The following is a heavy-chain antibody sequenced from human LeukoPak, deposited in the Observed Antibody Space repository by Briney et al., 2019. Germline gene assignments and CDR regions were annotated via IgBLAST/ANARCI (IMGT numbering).Heavy chain of an antibody. D-gene: IGHD6-13*01. CDR1: GGSFSGYY. J-gene: IGHJ4*02. CDR2: INHSGST. CDR3: ARGGLYSSSWYHY. V-gene: IGHV4-34*01. Sequence: SETLSLTCAVYGGSFSGYYWSWIRQPPGKGLEWTGEINHSGSTNYNPSLKSRVTISVDTSKNQFSLKLSSVTAADTAVYYCARGGLYSSSWYHYWGQGTLVTVSS.